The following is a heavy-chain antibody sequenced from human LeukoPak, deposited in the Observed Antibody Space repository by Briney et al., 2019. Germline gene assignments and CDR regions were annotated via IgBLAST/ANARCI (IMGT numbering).Heavy chain of an antibody. V-gene: IGHV3-64D*06. CDR2: ISSNGGST. Sequence: PGGSLRLSCSDSGFTFSRYAMHWVRQAPGKGLEYVSAISSNGGSTYYADSVKGRFTISRDNSKNTLYLQMSSLRAEDTAVYYCVKDGSGSYYTYYFDYWGQGTLVTVSS. J-gene: IGHJ4*02. D-gene: IGHD3-10*01. CDR1: GFTFSRYA. CDR3: VKDGSGSYYTYYFDY.